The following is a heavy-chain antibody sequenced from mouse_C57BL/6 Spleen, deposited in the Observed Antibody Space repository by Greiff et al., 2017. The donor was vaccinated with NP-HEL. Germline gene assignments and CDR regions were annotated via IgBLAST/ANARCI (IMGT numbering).Heavy chain of an antibody. Sequence: EVQLQQSGPELVKPGASVKISCKASGYTFTDYYMNWVKQSHGKSLEWIGDINPNNGGTSYNQKFKGKATLTVDKSSSPAYMELRSLTSEDAAVYYCATASYAMDYWGQGTSVTVSS. V-gene: IGHV1-26*01. CDR1: GYTFTDYY. J-gene: IGHJ4*01. CDR3: ATASYAMDY. CDR2: INPNNGGT. D-gene: IGHD3-1*01.